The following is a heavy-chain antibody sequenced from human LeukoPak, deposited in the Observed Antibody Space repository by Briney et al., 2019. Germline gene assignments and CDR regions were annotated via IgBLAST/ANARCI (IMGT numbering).Heavy chain of an antibody. J-gene: IGHJ6*02. V-gene: IGHV3-33*08. Sequence: GGSLRLSCAASGFTFSDYYMSWIRQAPGKGLEWVAVIWYDGSNKYYADSVKGRFTISRDNSKNTLYLQMNSLRAEDTAVYYCARASGGMDVWGQGTTVTVSS. D-gene: IGHD3-10*01. CDR3: ARASGGMDV. CDR1: GFTFSDYY. CDR2: IWYDGSNK.